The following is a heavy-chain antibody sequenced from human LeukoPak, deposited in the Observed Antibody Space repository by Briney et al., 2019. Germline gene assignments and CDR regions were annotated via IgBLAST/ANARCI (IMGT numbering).Heavy chain of an antibody. Sequence: GGSLRLSCAAPGFSFSRHWVSWVRQAPGKGLEWVANIKEDGGEKSYVASVKGRFTISRDNAKNSLFLQLNSLRAEDTAVYYCARIRGVIMEYYFDYWGQGTLVTVSS. CDR1: GFSFSRHW. CDR3: ARIRGVIMEYYFDY. CDR2: IKEDGGEK. J-gene: IGHJ4*02. D-gene: IGHD3-10*01. V-gene: IGHV3-7*01.